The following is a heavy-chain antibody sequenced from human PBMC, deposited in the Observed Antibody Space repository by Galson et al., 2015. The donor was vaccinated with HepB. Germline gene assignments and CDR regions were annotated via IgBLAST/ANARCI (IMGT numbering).Heavy chain of an antibody. CDR2: ISAYNGNT. J-gene: IGHJ6*02. CDR1: GYTFTSYG. Sequence: SVKVSCKASGYTFTSYGISWVRQAPGQGLEWMGWISAYNGNTNYAQKLQGRVTMTTDTSTSTAYMELRSLRPDDTAVYYCARDAELMITFGGDYYYYGMDVWGQGTTVTVSS. D-gene: IGHD3-16*01. V-gene: IGHV1-18*04. CDR3: ARDAELMITFGGDYYYYGMDV.